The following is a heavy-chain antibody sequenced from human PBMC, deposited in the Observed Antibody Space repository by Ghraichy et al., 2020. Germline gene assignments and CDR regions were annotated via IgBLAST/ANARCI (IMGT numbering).Heavy chain of an antibody. J-gene: IGHJ6*02. D-gene: IGHD2-21*01. CDR1: GFTFSRYT. Sequence: GESLNISCAASGFTFSRYTMSWVRQAPGKGLEWVSSISGSGGSTYYADSVKGRFTISRDNSKNTLYLQMNSLRAEDTAIYYCAKDLKGDYFYGMDVWGQGTTVTVS. CDR3: AKDLKGDYFYGMDV. CDR2: ISGSGGST. V-gene: IGHV3-23*01.